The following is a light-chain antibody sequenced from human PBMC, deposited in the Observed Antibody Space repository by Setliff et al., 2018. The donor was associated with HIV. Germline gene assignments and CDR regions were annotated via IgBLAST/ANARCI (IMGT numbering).Light chain of an antibody. J-gene: IGLJ3*02. Sequence: QSVLTPPASVSGSPGQSITISCTGTSSDVGGFNYVSWYQHHPGKAPKLMIYEVNNRPSGVSNRFSGSKSGNTASLTISGLQAEDEAHYFCSSYTSSSTWVFGGGTKVTVL. V-gene: IGLV2-14*01. CDR3: SSYTSSSTWV. CDR1: SSDVGGFNY. CDR2: EVN.